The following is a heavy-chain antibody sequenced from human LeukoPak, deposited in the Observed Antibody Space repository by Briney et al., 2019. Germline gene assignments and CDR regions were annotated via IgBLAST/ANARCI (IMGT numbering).Heavy chain of an antibody. Sequence: ASVQVSCKTSGGTFSTSAITWVRQAPGQGLEWMGWINPNSGGTNYAQKFQGRVTMTRDTSISTAYMELSRLRSDDTAVYYCARLAQGSDVDGWGQGTTVTVSS. V-gene: IGHV1-2*02. J-gene: IGHJ6*02. CDR2: INPNSGGT. CDR3: ARLAQGSDVDG. CDR1: GGTFSTSA. D-gene: IGHD5-24*01.